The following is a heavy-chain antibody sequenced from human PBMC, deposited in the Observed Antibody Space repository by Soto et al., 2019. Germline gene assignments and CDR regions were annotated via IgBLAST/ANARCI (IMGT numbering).Heavy chain of an antibody. V-gene: IGHV4-39*01. J-gene: IGHJ3*02. CDR3: ARRSIFWDYGDRTHPRAFDI. CDR2: IYYSGST. Sequence: QLQLQESGPGLVKPSETLSLTCTVSGGSISSSSYYWGWIRQPPGKGLEWIGSIYYSGSTYYNPSLKSRVTISVDTSKNQFSLKLSSVTAADTAVYYCARRSIFWDYGDRTHPRAFDIWGQGTMVTVSS. D-gene: IGHD4-17*01. CDR1: GGSISSSSYY.